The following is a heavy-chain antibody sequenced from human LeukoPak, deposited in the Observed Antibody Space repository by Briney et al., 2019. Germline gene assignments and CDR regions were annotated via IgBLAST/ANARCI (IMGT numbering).Heavy chain of an antibody. V-gene: IGHV3-30-3*01. CDR2: ISYDGNNK. D-gene: IGHD1-14*01. Sequence: GGSLRLSCAASGFTFSSYAMHWVRQAPGKGLEWVAVISYDGNNKYYADSVKGRFTISRDNSKNTLYLQMNSLRAEDTAVYYCARSWLTGYYYYYGMDVWGQGTTVTVSS. CDR3: ARSWLTGYYYYYGMDV. CDR1: GFTFSSYA. J-gene: IGHJ6*02.